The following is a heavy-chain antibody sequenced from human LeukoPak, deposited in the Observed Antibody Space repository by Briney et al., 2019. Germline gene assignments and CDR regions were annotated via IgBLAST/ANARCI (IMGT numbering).Heavy chain of an antibody. V-gene: IGHV3-74*01. D-gene: IGHD3-22*01. CDR1: RITFSTYW. Sequence: GGSLRLSCAASRITFSTYWMHWVRQAPGKGLVWVSRINSDGSTTSYVDSVEGRFTISRDNAKNTLYLQMNSLRAEDTAVYYCARAGTVVDYDPSDAFDVWGQGTMVTVSS. J-gene: IGHJ3*01. CDR3: ARAGTVVDYDPSDAFDV. CDR2: INSDGSTT.